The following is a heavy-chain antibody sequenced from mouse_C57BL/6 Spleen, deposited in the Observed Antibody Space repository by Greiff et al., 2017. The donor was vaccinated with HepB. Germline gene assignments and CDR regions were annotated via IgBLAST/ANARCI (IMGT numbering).Heavy chain of an antibody. J-gene: IGHJ4*01. CDR3: ARWGYDDDYYAMDY. D-gene: IGHD2-14*01. CDR2: INPGSGGT. V-gene: IGHV1-54*01. CDR1: GYAFTNYL. Sequence: QVQLKESGAELVRPGTSVKVSCKASGYAFTNYLIEWVKQRPGQGLEWIGVINPGSGGTNYNEKFKGKATLTADKSSSTAYMQLSSLTSEDSAVYFCARWGYDDDYYAMDYWGQGTSVTVSS.